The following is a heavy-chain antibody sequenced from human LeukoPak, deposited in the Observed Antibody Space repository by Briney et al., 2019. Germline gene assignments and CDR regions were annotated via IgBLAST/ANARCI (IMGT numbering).Heavy chain of an antibody. J-gene: IGHJ3*02. CDR3: ARDRYYDSSGSDAFDI. D-gene: IGHD3-22*01. CDR2: IYYSGST. V-gene: IGHV4-39*07. Sequence: PSETLSLTCTVSGGSISSSSYYWGWIRQPPGKGLEWIGSIYYSGSTYYNPSLKSRVTISVDTSKNQFSLKLSSVTAADTAVYYCARDRYYDSSGSDAFDIWGQGTMVTVSS. CDR1: GGSISSSSYY.